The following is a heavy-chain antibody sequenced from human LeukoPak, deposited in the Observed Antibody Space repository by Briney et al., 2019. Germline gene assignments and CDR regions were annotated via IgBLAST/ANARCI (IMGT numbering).Heavy chain of an antibody. CDR3: VRDRGTYRPIDY. CDR2: ISYTGTYI. CDR1: AFSLSAYN. D-gene: IGHD1-26*01. J-gene: IGHJ4*02. Sequence: GGSLRLSCAASAFSLSAYNMNWVRQAPGKGLEWVSSISYTGTYIYYADSVKGRFTISRDNAQNTLYLQMNSLRAEDTAIYYCVRDRGTYRPIDYWGQGTLVTVSS. V-gene: IGHV3-21*04.